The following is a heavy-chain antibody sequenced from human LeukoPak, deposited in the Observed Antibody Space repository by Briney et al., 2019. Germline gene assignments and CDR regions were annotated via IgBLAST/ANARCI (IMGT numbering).Heavy chain of an antibody. CDR1: GYTFTSYA. D-gene: IGHD3-22*01. CDR3: ARDTPSSSRGYYYYYMDV. Sequence: GASVKVSCKASGYTFTSYAMHWVRQAPGQRLEWMGWINAGNGNTKYSQKFQGRVTITRDTSASTAYMELSSLRSEDTAVYYCARDTPSSSRGYYYYYMDVWGKGTTVTVSS. CDR2: INAGNGNT. J-gene: IGHJ6*03. V-gene: IGHV1-3*01.